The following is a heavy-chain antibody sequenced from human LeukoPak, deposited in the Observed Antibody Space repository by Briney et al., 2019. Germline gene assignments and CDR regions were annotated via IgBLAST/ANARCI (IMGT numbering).Heavy chain of an antibody. V-gene: IGHV3-72*01. CDR1: GFTVSDYS. Sequence: PGGSLRLSGAAAGFTVSDYSLGWVRQAPGKGLEWVGRIRRGANSYTTEYAASVKGRFTISSDDSKNTLYLHMNSLKTEDTAVYHCSRDGGEGGNSAFDIWGQGKMVTVSS. D-gene: IGHD3-16*01. J-gene: IGHJ3*02. CDR2: IRRGANSYTT. CDR3: SRDGGEGGNSAFDI.